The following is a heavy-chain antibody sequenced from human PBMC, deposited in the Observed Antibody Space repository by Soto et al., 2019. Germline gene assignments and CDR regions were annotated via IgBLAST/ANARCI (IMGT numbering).Heavy chain of an antibody. CDR1: GFTFSNAW. Sequence: WWSLRLSCAASGFTFSNAWMSWVCQAPGKGLEWVGRIKSKTDGGTTDYAAPVKGRFTISRDDSKNTLYLQMNSLKTEDTAVYYCTTVSVTHYYYYYYGMDVWGQGTTVTVSS. J-gene: IGHJ6*02. D-gene: IGHD4-17*01. CDR2: IKSKTDGGTT. CDR3: TTVSVTHYYYYYYGMDV. V-gene: IGHV3-15*01.